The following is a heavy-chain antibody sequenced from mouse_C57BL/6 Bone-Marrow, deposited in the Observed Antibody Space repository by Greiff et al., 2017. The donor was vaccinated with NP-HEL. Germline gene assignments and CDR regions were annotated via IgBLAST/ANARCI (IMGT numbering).Heavy chain of an antibody. CDR1: GYTFTSYW. CDR2: IDPSDSST. CDR3: ARWVYDYDDVFAY. D-gene: IGHD2-4*01. Sequence: VQLQQPGAELVKPGASVKLSCKASGYTFTSYWMRWVKQRPGQGLEWIGEIDPSDSSTNYNQKFKGQATLTVDTSASTAYMQLSSLTSEDSAVYYCARWVYDYDDVFAYWGQGTLVTVSA. J-gene: IGHJ3*01. V-gene: IGHV1-50*01.